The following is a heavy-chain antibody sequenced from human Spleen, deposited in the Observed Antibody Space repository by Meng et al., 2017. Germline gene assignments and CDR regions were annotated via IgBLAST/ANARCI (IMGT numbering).Heavy chain of an antibody. D-gene: IGHD4-11*01. V-gene: IGHV4-34*01. Sequence: SETLSLTCDVCGGSLSGYYWSWIRQPPGKGLEWIGEINHGGTTNYNPSLESRATISVDTSQNNLSLKLSSVTAADSAVYYCARGPTTMAHDFDYWGQGTLVTVSS. J-gene: IGHJ4*02. CDR1: GGSLSGYY. CDR3: ARGPTTMAHDFDY. CDR2: INHGGTT.